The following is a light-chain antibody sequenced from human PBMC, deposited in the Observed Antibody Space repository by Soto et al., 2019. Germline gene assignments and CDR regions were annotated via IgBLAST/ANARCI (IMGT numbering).Light chain of an antibody. CDR3: AAWDDSLNGFRV. V-gene: IGLV1-44*01. CDR1: SSNIGSNT. J-gene: IGLJ3*02. CDR2: SNN. Sequence: QSVLTQPPSASGTPGQRVTISCSGSSSNIGSNTVNWYQQLPGTAPKLLIYSNNQRPSGVPDRFSGSKSGTSASLAISGLQSEDEADYYCAAWDDSLNGFRVFGGGTKVTVL.